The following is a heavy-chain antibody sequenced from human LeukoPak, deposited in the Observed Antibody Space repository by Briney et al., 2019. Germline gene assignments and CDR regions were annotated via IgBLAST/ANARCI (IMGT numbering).Heavy chain of an antibody. CDR2: IYTSGST. Sequence: SETLSLTCTVSGGSISSYYWGWIRQPAGKGLEWIGRIYTSGSTNYNPSLKSRVTMSVDTSKNQFSLKLSSVTAADTAVYYCARDVHDYYGSGSYVLAWFDPWGQGTLVTVSS. CDR3: ARDVHDYYGSGSYVLAWFDP. D-gene: IGHD3-10*01. V-gene: IGHV4-4*07. CDR1: GGSISSYY. J-gene: IGHJ5*02.